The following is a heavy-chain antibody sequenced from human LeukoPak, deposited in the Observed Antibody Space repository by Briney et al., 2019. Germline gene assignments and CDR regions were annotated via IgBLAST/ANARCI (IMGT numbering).Heavy chain of an antibody. V-gene: IGHV4-39*01. CDR1: GGSISSSSYY. CDR3: ARLPYYYDSSGYYHAGTDY. J-gene: IGHJ4*02. Sequence: PSETLSLTCTVSGGSISSSSYYWGWIRQPPGKGLEWIGSIYYSGSTYYNPSLKSRVTISVDTPKNQFSLKLSSVTAADTAVYYCARLPYYYDSSGYYHAGTDYWGQGTLVTVSS. CDR2: IYYSGST. D-gene: IGHD3-22*01.